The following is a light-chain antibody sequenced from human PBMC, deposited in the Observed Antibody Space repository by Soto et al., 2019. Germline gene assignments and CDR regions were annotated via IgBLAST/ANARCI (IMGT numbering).Light chain of an antibody. V-gene: IGLV2-14*03. CDR2: DVS. CDR3: NSYTSSSTHV. Sequence: QSVLTQPASVSGSPGQSITISCTGTSSDVGGYNYVSWYQQHPGKAPKLISSDVSNRPSGVSNRFSGSKSGNTASLTISGLQAEDEADYYCNSYTSSSTHVFGTGTKVTVL. J-gene: IGLJ1*01. CDR1: SSDVGGYNY.